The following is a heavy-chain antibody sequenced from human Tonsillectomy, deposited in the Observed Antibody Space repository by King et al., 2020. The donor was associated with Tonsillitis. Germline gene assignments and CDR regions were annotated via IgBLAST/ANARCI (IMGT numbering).Heavy chain of an antibody. V-gene: IGHV3-48*04. CDR2: ISSSSSTI. D-gene: IGHD3-10*01. CDR1: GFTFSRFS. J-gene: IGHJ3*02. Sequence: VQLVESGGGLVQPGGSLRLSCEASGFTFSRFSMNWVRQAPGKGLDWISYISSSSSTIYYADSVKGRFTISRDNAKNSLYLQMNSLRAEDTAVYYCARLWFGEIDAFDIWGQGTMVTVSS. CDR3: ARLWFGEIDAFDI.